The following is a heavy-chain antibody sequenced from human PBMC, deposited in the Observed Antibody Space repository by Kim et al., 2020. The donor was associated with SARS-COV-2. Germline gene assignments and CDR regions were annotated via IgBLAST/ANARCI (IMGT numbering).Heavy chain of an antibody. CDR2: IIPIFGTA. Sequence: SVKVSCKASGGTFSSYAISWVRQAPGQGLEWMGGIIPIFGTANYAQKFQGRVTITADESTSTAYMELSSLRSEDTAVYYCARDKRIGDTYDYWGQGTLVTVSS. CDR3: ARDKRIGDTYDY. J-gene: IGHJ4*02. CDR1: GGTFSSYA. V-gene: IGHV1-69*13. D-gene: IGHD2-21*01.